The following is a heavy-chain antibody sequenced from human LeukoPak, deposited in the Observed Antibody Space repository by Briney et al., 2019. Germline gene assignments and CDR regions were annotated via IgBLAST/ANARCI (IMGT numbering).Heavy chain of an antibody. CDR1: GFTFSNAW. J-gene: IGHJ6*02. CDR3: TRGGGCSSTSCYELYYYGMDV. D-gene: IGHD2-2*01. CDR2: IRSKAYGGTT. V-gene: IGHV3-49*04. Sequence: PGGSLRLSCAASGFTFSNAWMSWVRQAPGKGLEWVGFIRSKAYGGTTEYAASVKGRFTISRDDSKSIAYLQMNSLKTEDTAVYYCTRGGGCSSTSCYELYYYGMDVWGQGTTVTVSS.